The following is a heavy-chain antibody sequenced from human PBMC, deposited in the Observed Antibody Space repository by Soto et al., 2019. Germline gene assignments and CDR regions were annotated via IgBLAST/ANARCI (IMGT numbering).Heavy chain of an antibody. Sequence: EVQLLESGGGLVQPGGSLRLSCEASGFTLSNYGMNWVRQAPGKGLEWVSGISGSDGSTYYADSVKGRFTISRDNSKNTLYLQMNTLRAEVTAVYYCAKDKYSAWVQGTLVSVSS. V-gene: IGHV3-23*01. D-gene: IGHD2-15*01. CDR2: ISGSDGST. J-gene: IGHJ4*02. CDR1: GFTLSNYG. CDR3: AKDKYSA.